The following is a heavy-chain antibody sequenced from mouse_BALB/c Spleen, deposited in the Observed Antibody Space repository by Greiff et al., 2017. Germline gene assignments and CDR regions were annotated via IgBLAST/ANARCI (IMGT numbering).Heavy chain of an antibody. CDR1: GFTFSSYA. V-gene: IGHV5-9-4*01. D-gene: IGHD1-2*01. Sequence: DVKLVESGGGLVKPGGSLKLSCAASGFTFSSYAMSWVRQSPEKRLEWVAEISSGGSYTYYPDTVTGRFTISRDNAKNTLYLEMSSLRSEDTAMYYCARDGNGSYAMDYWGQGTSVTVSS. J-gene: IGHJ4*01. CDR3: ARDGNGSYAMDY. CDR2: ISSGGSYT.